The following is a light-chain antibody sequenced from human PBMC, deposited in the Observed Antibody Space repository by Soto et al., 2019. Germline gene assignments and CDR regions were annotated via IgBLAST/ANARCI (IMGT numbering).Light chain of an antibody. CDR1: GRDIGAYDY. Sequence: QSALTQPASVSGSPGQSITISCTGSGRDIGAYDYVSWYQQHPGKAPKLLIYGVKNRPSGVSYRFSASKSAFTASLTISGLQAEDEAHYYCSSYTSSSTLVFGTGTKVTVL. CDR3: SSYTSSSTLV. J-gene: IGLJ1*01. CDR2: GVK. V-gene: IGLV2-14*01.